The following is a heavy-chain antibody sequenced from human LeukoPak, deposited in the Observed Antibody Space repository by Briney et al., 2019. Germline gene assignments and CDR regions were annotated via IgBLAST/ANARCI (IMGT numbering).Heavy chain of an antibody. V-gene: IGHV4-39*01. CDR3: ARLYRATDAFDI. CDR2: IYYSGST. Sequence: SETLSLTCTVSGGSISSSSYYWGWIRQPPGKGLEWIGSIYYSGSTYYNPSLKSRVTISVDTSKNQFSLKLSSVTAADTAVYYCARLYRATDAFDIWGQGTMVTVSS. J-gene: IGHJ3*02. CDR1: GGSISSSSYY. D-gene: IGHD1-26*01.